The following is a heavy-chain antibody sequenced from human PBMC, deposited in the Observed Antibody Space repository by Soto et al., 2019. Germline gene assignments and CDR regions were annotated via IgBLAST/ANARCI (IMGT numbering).Heavy chain of an antibody. D-gene: IGHD6-19*01. CDR3: AKDIGSGWYEYLQH. Sequence: GGSLRLSCAASGFTFSSYGMHWVRQAPGKGLEWVAVISYDGSNKYYADSVKGRFTISRDNSKNTLYLQMNSLRAEDTAVYYCAKDIGSGWYEYLQHWGQGTLVTVSS. J-gene: IGHJ1*01. CDR1: GFTFSSYG. CDR2: ISYDGSNK. V-gene: IGHV3-30*18.